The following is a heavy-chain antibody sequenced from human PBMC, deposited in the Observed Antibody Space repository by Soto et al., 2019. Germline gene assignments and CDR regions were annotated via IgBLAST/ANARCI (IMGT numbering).Heavy chain of an antibody. CDR3: ARDMEYSSSSADYYYYYMDV. J-gene: IGHJ6*03. CDR2: SSSSSSYI. D-gene: IGHD6-6*01. Sequence: EVQLVESGGGLVKPGGSLRLSCAASGFTFSSYSMNWVRQAPGKGLEWVSSSSSSSSYIYYADSVKGRFTISRDNAKNSLYLQMNSLRAEDTAVYYCARDMEYSSSSADYYYYYMDVWGKGTTVTVSS. V-gene: IGHV3-21*01. CDR1: GFTFSSYS.